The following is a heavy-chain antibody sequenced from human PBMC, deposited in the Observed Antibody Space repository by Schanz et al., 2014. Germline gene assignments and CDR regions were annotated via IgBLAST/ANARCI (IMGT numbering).Heavy chain of an antibody. V-gene: IGHV3-11*05. CDR1: GFSFSDYY. J-gene: IGHJ4*02. CDR3: ARDRRNADLDY. Sequence: PGGSLRLSCAASGFSFSDYYMSWIRQAPGKGLEWISFINTGSNYINYADSVKGRFTISRDNTKNSLFLQLNSLRADDTAVYYCARDRRNADLDYWGQGTLVTVSS. D-gene: IGHD1-1*01. CDR2: INTGSNYI.